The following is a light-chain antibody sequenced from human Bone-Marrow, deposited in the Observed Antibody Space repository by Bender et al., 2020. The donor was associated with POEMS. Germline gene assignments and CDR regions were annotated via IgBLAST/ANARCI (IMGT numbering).Light chain of an antibody. V-gene: IGLV1-44*01. Sequence: QSVLTQPPSVSGTPGQRVTISCSGSGSNIGGYPVNWYQQLPGTAPRLLIYTNNERPSGVPDRFSGSKSGNTASLTISGLQADDEATYYCSSYIRSSALRVVFGGGTKLTVL. CDR1: GSNIGGYP. CDR3: SSYIRSSALRVV. CDR2: TNN. J-gene: IGLJ2*01.